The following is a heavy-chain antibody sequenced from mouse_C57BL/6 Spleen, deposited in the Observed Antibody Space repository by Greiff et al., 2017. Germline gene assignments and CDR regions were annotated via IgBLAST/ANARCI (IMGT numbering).Heavy chain of an antibody. J-gene: IGHJ3*01. CDR3: ATSTMVKKFAY. Sequence: QVQLQQSGPELVKPGASVKISCKASGYAFRSSWMNWVKQRPGKGLEWIGRIYPGDGDTNYNGKFKGKATLTADKSSSTAYMQLSSLTSEDSAVYFCATSTMVKKFAYWGQGTLVTVSA. D-gene: IGHD2-1*01. CDR1: GYAFRSSW. CDR2: IYPGDGDT. V-gene: IGHV1-82*01.